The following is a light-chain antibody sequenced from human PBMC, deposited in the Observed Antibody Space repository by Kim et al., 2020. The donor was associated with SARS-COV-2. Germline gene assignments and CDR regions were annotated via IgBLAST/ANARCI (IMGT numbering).Light chain of an antibody. J-gene: IGKJ4*01. CDR3: QQRSNWRST. CDR1: QSVNSY. Sequence: LSPGERATLSCMASQSVNSYLAWYQQKPGQAPRLLIYDASNRATGIPARFSGSGSGTDFTLTISSLEPEDFAVYYCQQRSNWRSTFGGGTKVDIK. V-gene: IGKV3-11*01. CDR2: DAS.